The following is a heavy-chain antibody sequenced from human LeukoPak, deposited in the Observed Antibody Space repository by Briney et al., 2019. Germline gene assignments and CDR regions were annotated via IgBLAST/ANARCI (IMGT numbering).Heavy chain of an antibody. CDR2: ISGSGGST. Sequence: PGGSLRLSCAASGFTFSSYAMSWVRQAPGKGLEWVSAISGSGGSTYYADSVKGRFTISRDNAKNSVFLQLSSLRVEDTAVYYCARFLATWDYYYMDVWGTGTTVTVSS. CDR1: GFTFSSYA. J-gene: IGHJ6*03. CDR3: ARFLATWDYYYMDV. D-gene: IGHD3-3*01. V-gene: IGHV3-23*01.